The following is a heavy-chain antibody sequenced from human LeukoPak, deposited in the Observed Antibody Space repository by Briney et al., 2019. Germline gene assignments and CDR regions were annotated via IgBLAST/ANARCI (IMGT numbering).Heavy chain of an antibody. CDR2: IYYSGST. CDR1: GGSISSYY. CDR3: ARGTKGDSFDY. D-gene: IGHD3-10*01. V-gene: IGHV4-59*01. J-gene: IGHJ4*02. Sequence: SETLSLTCTVSGGSISSYYWSWIRQPPGKGLEWIGYIYYSGSTNYNPSLKSRVTISVDTSKNQFSLKLSSVTAADTAVYYGARGTKGDSFDYWGQGTLVTVSS.